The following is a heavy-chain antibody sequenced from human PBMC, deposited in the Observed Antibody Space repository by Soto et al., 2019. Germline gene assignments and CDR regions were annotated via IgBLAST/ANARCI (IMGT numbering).Heavy chain of an antibody. CDR3: ARNIHYDYVCDRGAFDI. CDR2: INPNGGGP. V-gene: IGHV1-2*04. Sequence: QVQLVQSGAEVKKPGASVKVSCKASGYTFTGYYMHWVRQAPRQGLEWMGWINPNGGGPNYAHKFRGWVTNTRDTPISTASMELSRLRSDDTAVYYCARNIHYDYVCDRGAFDIWGQGTMVTVSS. CDR1: GYTFTGYY. J-gene: IGHJ3*02. D-gene: IGHD3-16*01.